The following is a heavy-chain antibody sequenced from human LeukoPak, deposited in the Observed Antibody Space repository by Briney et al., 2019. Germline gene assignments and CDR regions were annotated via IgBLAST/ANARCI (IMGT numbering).Heavy chain of an antibody. J-gene: IGHJ4*02. D-gene: IGHD4-17*01. CDR2: IRSSSSYT. V-gene: IGHV3-11*06. Sequence: PGGSLRLSCAASGVTFSDYYMSWIRRAPGKGLEWVSFIRSSSSYTHYADSVKGRFTISRDNTKNSLYLQMINLRAEDTAVYYCARGGADYVIGYWGQGTLVTVSS. CDR1: GVTFSDYY. CDR3: ARGGADYVIGY.